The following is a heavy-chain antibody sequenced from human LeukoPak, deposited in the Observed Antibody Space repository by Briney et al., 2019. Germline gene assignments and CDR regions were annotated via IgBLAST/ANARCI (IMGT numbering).Heavy chain of an antibody. V-gene: IGHV1-2*02. CDR2: INPNSGGT. Sequence: ASVKVSCKASGYTFTGYYMHWVRQAPGQGLEWMGWINPNSGGTNYAQKFQGRVTMTRDTSISTAYMELSRLRSDDTAVYYCAREVQAYDFWSTDYYMDVWGKGTTVTVSS. CDR1: GYTFTGYY. D-gene: IGHD3-3*01. J-gene: IGHJ6*03. CDR3: AREVQAYDFWSTDYYMDV.